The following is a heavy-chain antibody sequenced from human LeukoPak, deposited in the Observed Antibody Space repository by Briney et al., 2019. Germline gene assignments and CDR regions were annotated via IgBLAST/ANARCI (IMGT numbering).Heavy chain of an antibody. Sequence: TSETLSLTCAVSGDSISGSGYYLGWIRQPPGKGLEWIGNIYYTGSTYYNASLQSRVTISIDMSKNQFSLRLSSVTAADTAMYYCVKSGGYGLIDYWGQGTLVTVSS. CDR1: GDSISGSGYY. CDR2: IYYTGST. V-gene: IGHV4-39*01. CDR3: VKSGGYGLIDY. J-gene: IGHJ4*02. D-gene: IGHD6-19*01.